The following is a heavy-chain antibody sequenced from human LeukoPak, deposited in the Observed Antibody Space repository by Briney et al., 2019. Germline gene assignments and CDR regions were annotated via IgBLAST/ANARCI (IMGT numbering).Heavy chain of an antibody. CDR1: GGAFSNYA. CDR3: ARNSMSSYGAFDF. J-gene: IGHJ4*02. D-gene: IGHD5-18*01. Sequence: SVKVSCKASGGAFSNYAISWVRQAPGQGLEWMGGIIPIFGTANYAQKFQGRVTITADESTSTACVELSSLRSDDTAVYYCARNSMSSYGAFDFWGQGTLVTVSS. V-gene: IGHV1-69*01. CDR2: IIPIFGTA.